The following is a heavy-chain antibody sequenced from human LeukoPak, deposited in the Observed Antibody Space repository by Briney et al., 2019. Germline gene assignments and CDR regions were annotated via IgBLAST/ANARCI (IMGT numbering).Heavy chain of an antibody. D-gene: IGHD2-21*01. CDR3: ARHIQGANVCDY. CDR2: LSYSGST. Sequence: SETLSLTCTVSGGSISSSSSYWGWIRQPPGKGLEWIGTLSYSGSTYYNPSLKSRITISVDTSKSQFSLRLSSVNAADTALYYCARHIQGANVCDYWGQGTLVTVPS. CDR1: GGSISSSSSY. V-gene: IGHV4-39*01. J-gene: IGHJ4*02.